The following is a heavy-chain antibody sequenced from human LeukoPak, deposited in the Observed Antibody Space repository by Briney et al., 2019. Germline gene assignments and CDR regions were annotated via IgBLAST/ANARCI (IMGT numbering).Heavy chain of an antibody. CDR2: ISGSGSYL. CDR3: ARDQDIELEWLRLFDY. CDR1: GFTFSTYT. J-gene: IGHJ4*02. V-gene: IGHV3-21*01. D-gene: IGHD5-12*01. Sequence: GGSLRLSCTASGFTFSTYTMNWVRQAPGKGLEWVSPISGSGSYLYYADSVKGRFTISRDNAKNSLYLQMNSLRAEDTAVYYCARDQDIELEWLRLFDYWGQGTLVTVAS.